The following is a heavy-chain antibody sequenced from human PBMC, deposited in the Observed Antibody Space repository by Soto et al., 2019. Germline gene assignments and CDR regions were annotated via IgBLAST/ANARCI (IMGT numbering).Heavy chain of an antibody. CDR1: GGSISSGGYY. Sequence: QVQLQESGPGLVKPSQTLSLTCTVSGGSISSGGYYWSWIRQHPGKGLEWIGYIYYSGSTYYNPSLKSRVTITVGTSKNPFSLELGPVTAADTAVYYCARDYYGSGIGGHWFDPWGQGTLVTVSS. J-gene: IGHJ5*02. D-gene: IGHD3-10*01. V-gene: IGHV4-31*03. CDR3: ARDYYGSGIGGHWFDP. CDR2: IYYSGST.